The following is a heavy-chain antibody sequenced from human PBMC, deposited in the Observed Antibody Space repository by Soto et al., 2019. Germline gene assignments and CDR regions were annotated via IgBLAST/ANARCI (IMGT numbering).Heavy chain of an antibody. V-gene: IGHV1-46*01. CDR1: GYTFTSYY. CDR3: ARDYYYDSSGYPLDAFDI. Sequence: QVQLVQSGAEVKKPGASVKVSCKASGYTFTSYYMHWVRQAPGQGLEWMGIINPSGGSTSYAQKFQCRVTMTRATSTSTVYMELSSLRSEDTAVYYCARDYYYDSSGYPLDAFDIWGRGTMVTVSS. D-gene: IGHD3-22*01. CDR2: INPSGGST. J-gene: IGHJ3*02.